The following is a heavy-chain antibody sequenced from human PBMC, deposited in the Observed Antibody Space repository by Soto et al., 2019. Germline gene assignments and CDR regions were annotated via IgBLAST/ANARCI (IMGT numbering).Heavy chain of an antibody. D-gene: IGHD2-2*01. Sequence: QVQLVESGGGLVKPGGSLRLSCAASGFTFSDYYMSWIRQAPGKGLEWVSYISSSSSYTNYADSVKGRFTISRDNAKNSLSLQMNSLGAEDTAVCYCARLCSSTSCSPRYGMDVWGQGTTVTVSS. CDR3: ARLCSSTSCSPRYGMDV. J-gene: IGHJ6*02. V-gene: IGHV3-11*05. CDR2: ISSSSSYT. CDR1: GFTFSDYY.